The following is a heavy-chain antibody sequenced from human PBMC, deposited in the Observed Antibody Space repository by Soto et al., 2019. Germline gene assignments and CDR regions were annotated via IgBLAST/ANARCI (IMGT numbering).Heavy chain of an antibody. J-gene: IGHJ4*02. CDR1: GFTFSSYG. CDR3: ARGGDSGYDPFDY. CDR2: IWYDGSNK. V-gene: IGHV3-33*01. D-gene: IGHD5-12*01. Sequence: VGSLRLSCAASGFTFSSYGMHWVRQAPGKGLEWVAVIWYDGSNKYYADSVKGRFTISRDNSKNTLYLQMNSLRAEDTAVYYCARGGDSGYDPFDYWGQGTLVTVSS.